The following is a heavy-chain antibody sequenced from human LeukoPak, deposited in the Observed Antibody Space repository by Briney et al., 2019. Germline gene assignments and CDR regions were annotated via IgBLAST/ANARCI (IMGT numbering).Heavy chain of an antibody. J-gene: IGHJ4*02. Sequence: ASVKVSCKTSEYPFTSYYIHWVRQAPGQGLEWMGLINPSSGSTSYAQKFLGRVTMTRDTSTSTVHMDLSSLRAEDTAVYYCARAETYPNWGSDFDYWGQGTLVTVSS. CDR2: INPSSGST. CDR3: ARAETYPNWGSDFDY. V-gene: IGHV1-46*01. D-gene: IGHD7-27*01. CDR1: EYPFTSYY.